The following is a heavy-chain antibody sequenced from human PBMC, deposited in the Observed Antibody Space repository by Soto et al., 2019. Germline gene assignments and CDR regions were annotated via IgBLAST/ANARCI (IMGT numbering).Heavy chain of an antibody. CDR2: IYYSGST. Sequence: QLQLQESGPGLVKPSETLSLTCTVSGGSISSSSYYWGWIRQPPGKGLEWIGSIYYSGSTYYNPSLKSRVTISVDTSKNQFSLKLSSVTAADTAVYYCARHARIVGATYIDYWGQGTLVTVSS. CDR3: ARHARIVGATYIDY. J-gene: IGHJ4*02. D-gene: IGHD1-26*01. V-gene: IGHV4-39*01. CDR1: GGSISSSSYY.